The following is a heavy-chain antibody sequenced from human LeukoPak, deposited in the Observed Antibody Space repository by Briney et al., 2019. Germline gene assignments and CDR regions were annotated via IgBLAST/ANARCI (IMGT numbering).Heavy chain of an antibody. Sequence: ASVTVSCKASGYTFTGYYMHWVRQAPGQGLEWMGWINPNSGGTNYAQKFQGWVTMTRDTSISTAYMELSRLRSDDTAVYYCARMYYDFWSGYQYFYYYYGMDVWGQGTTVTVSS. J-gene: IGHJ6*02. CDR3: ARMYYDFWSGYQYFYYYYGMDV. CDR1: GYTFTGYY. D-gene: IGHD3-3*01. V-gene: IGHV1-2*04. CDR2: INPNSGGT.